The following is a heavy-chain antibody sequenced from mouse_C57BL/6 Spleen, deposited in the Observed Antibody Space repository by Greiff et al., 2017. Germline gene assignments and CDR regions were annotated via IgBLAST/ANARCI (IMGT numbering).Heavy chain of an antibody. J-gene: IGHJ2*01. CDR3: ARWPHCYGSLYYFGD. V-gene: IGHV1-55*01. CDR2: IYPGSGST. CDR1: GYTFTSYW. D-gene: IGHD1-1*01. Sequence: QVQLQQPGAELVKPGASVKMSCKASGYTFTSYWITWVKQRPGQGLEWIGVIYPGSGSTNYNEKFKSKATLTVDTSSSTAYMQLSSLTSEDSAVYYCARWPHCYGSLYYFGDWGQGTTLTVSS.